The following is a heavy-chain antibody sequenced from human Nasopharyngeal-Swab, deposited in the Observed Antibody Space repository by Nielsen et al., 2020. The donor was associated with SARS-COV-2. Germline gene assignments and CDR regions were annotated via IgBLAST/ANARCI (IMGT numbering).Heavy chain of an antibody. J-gene: IGHJ4*02. CDR1: GFTFSSHA. Sequence: GGSLTLSCAASGFTFSSHAMSWVRQAPGKGLEWVSAISGSGGSTYYADSVKGRFTISRDNAKNSLYLQMNSLRAEDTAVYYCARDGELLRFDYWGQGTLVTVSS. V-gene: IGHV3-23*01. CDR3: ARDGELLRFDY. CDR2: ISGSGGST. D-gene: IGHD1-26*01.